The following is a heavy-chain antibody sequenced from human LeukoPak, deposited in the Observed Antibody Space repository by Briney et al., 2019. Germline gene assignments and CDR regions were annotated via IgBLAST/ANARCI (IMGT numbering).Heavy chain of an antibody. CDR2: INRDGSST. Sequence: GGSLRLSCAASGFTFSSHWIHWVRQAPGKGLVWVSGINRDGSSTSYADSVKGRFTISRDNAKNTLYLQMNSLRAEDTAVYYCASGRQLGYWGQGTLVTVSS. CDR1: GFTFSSHW. CDR3: ASGRQLGY. J-gene: IGHJ4*02. D-gene: IGHD3-16*01. V-gene: IGHV3-74*01.